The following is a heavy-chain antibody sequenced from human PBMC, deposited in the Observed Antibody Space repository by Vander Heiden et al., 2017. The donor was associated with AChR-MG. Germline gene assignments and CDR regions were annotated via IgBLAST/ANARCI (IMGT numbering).Heavy chain of an antibody. D-gene: IGHD3-22*01. J-gene: IGHJ4*02. CDR3: ARIHERSSGYSFDY. CDR1: GFSLSTSGMC. CDR2: IDWDDDK. V-gene: IGHV2-70*01. Sequence: QVTLRESGPALVKPTQTLTLTCTFSGFSLSTSGMCVSWIRQPPGKALEWLALIDWDDDKYYSTSLKTRLTITKDTSKNQVVLTMTNMDPVDTATYYCARIHERSSGYSFDYWGQGTLVTVSS.